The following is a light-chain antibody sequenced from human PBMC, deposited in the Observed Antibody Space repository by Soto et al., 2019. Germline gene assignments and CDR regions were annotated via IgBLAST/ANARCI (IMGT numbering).Light chain of an antibody. CDR3: QQYYSNFLT. J-gene: IGKJ4*01. Sequence: DIVMTQSPDSLAVSLGERATINCKSSQSVLYSHNNKNCLAWYQQKPGQPPKLLIYWASTRESGVPDRFSGSGSGTDFNLTISSLQAEDVAVYYCQQYYSNFLTFGGGTKVEIK. CDR2: WAS. V-gene: IGKV4-1*01. CDR1: QSVLYSHNNKNC.